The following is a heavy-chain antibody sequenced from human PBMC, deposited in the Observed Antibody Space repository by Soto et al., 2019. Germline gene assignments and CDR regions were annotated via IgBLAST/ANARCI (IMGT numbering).Heavy chain of an antibody. Sequence: PGGSLRLSCAASGFTFSSYGMHWVRQAPGKGLEWVAVISYDGSNKYYADSVKGRFTISRDNSKNTLYLQMNSLRAEDTAVYYCAKSPIFDWFFSPPDRMDVRAQRTTVTGSS. J-gene: IGHJ6*02. V-gene: IGHV3-30*18. CDR2: ISYDGSNK. CDR3: AKSPIFDWFFSPPDRMDV. CDR1: GFTFSSYG. D-gene: IGHD3-9*01.